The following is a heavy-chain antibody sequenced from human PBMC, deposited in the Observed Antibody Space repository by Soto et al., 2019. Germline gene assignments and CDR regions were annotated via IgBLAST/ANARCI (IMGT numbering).Heavy chain of an antibody. J-gene: IGHJ5*02. D-gene: IGHD2-2*02. V-gene: IGHV3-73*01. CDR1: GFTFSGSA. CDR3: TIANYCSSTSCYKWFDP. Sequence: GGSLRLSCAASGFTFSGSAMHWVRQASGKGLEWVGRIRSKANSYATAYAASVKGRFTISRDDSKNTAYLQMNSLKTEDTAVYYCTIANYCSSTSCYKWFDPWGQGTLVTVSS. CDR2: IRSKANSYAT.